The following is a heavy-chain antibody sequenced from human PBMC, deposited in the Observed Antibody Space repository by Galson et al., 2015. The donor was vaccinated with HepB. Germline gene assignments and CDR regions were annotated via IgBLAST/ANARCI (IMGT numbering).Heavy chain of an antibody. D-gene: IGHD3-9*01. CDR3: ARHVDILTGYAPGGGFDY. V-gene: IGHV4-39*01. J-gene: IGHJ4*02. Sequence: ETLSLTCTVSGGSISSSSYYWGWIRQPPGKGLEWIGSIYYSGSTYYNPSLKSRVTISVDTSKNQFSLKLSSVTAADTAVYYCARHVDILTGYAPGGGFDYWGQGTLVTVSS. CDR1: GGSISSSSYY. CDR2: IYYSGST.